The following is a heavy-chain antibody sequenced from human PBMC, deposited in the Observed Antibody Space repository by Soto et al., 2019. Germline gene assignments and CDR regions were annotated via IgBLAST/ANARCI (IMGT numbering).Heavy chain of an antibody. CDR1: GFTFSSYW. J-gene: IGHJ5*02. CDR2: IDNDGNSP. CDR3: VRDRPHNWFDP. V-gene: IGHV3-74*01. Sequence: EGQLVESGGGLVQPGESLRPSCAASGFTFSSYWMHWVRQVPGKGLVWVSRIDNDGNSPAYADSVKGRFTISRDNAKNTVYLQMNSLRAEDTAMYYCVRDRPHNWFDPWGQGTLVTVSS.